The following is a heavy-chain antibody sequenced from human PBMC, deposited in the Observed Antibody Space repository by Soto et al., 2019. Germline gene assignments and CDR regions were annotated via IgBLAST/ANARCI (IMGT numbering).Heavy chain of an antibody. CDR2: ISYDGSNK. D-gene: IGHD6-19*01. Sequence: GKGREGVAVISYDGSNKYYAEPVKGRFTIHRDNSKETLSLQRNSLVARATPVYYSAKDRDTNGCKRFHFDAFDIWGHGTMVTVS. V-gene: IGHV3-30*18. J-gene: IGHJ3*02. CDR3: AKDRDTNGCKRFHFDAFDI.